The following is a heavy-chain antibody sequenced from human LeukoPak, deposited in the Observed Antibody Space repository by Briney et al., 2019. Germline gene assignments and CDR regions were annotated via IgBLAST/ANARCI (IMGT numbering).Heavy chain of an antibody. J-gene: IGHJ3*02. V-gene: IGHV3-30*01. CDR1: GFTFSNYA. D-gene: IGHD1-1*01. CDR2: ISFDATKE. Sequence: QSGGSLRLSCAASGFTFSNYATHWVRQAPGKGLEWVAVISFDATKEYFAKSVKGRFTISRDNSKATLYLQMHRLRIEDTALYFCARFKVGTNTTQKNAFDIWGRGTVVAVSS. CDR3: ARFKVGTNTTQKNAFDI.